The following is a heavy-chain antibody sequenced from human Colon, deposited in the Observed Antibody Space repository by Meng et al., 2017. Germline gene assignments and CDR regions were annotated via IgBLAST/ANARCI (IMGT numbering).Heavy chain of an antibody. D-gene: IGHD2-21*02. V-gene: IGHV1-2*06. CDR2: INPNSGGT. Sequence: ASVKVSCKASGYTFTGYYMHWVRQAPGQGLEWMGRINPNSGGTNYAQKFQGRVTMTRDTSISTAYMELSRLRSDDTAVYYCARDRPLTGDFSDYWGQGTLVTVSS. J-gene: IGHJ4*02. CDR1: GYTFTGYY. CDR3: ARDRPLTGDFSDY.